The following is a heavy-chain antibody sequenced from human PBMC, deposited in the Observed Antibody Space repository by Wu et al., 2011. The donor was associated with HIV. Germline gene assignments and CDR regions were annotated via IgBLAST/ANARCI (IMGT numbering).Heavy chain of an antibody. CDR2: ISVNNDNT. V-gene: IGHV1-18*01. D-gene: IGHD3-9*01. CDR1: GYTFNSYG. J-gene: IGHJ4*02. Sequence: QVQLVQSAAEVKKPGASVKVSCKASGYTFNSYGISWVRQAPGQGLEWMGWISVNNDNTNYAQRFQGRVTMTTDTSTSTAYMELRSLRSDDTAVYYCARDVLRYFDWLLGVEYYFDYWGQGTLVTVS. CDR3: ARDVLRYFDWLLGVEYYFDY.